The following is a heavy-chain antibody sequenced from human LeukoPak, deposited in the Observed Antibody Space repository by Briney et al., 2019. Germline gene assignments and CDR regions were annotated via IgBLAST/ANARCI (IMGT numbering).Heavy chain of an antibody. V-gene: IGHV3-21*01. CDR1: GFTFSSYS. D-gene: IGHD5-12*01. CDR3: ARDFGYGFDY. J-gene: IGHJ4*02. Sequence: GGSLRLSCAASGFTFSSYSMNWVRQAPGKGLEWVSSISSSSSHIYYADSVKGRFTISRDNAKNSLYLQMNSLRAEDTAVYYCARDFGYGFDYWGQGTLVTVSS. CDR2: ISSSSSHI.